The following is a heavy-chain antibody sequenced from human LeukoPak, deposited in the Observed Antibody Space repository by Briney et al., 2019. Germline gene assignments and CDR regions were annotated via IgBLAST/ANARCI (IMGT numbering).Heavy chain of an antibody. CDR1: GGSISSSSAY. V-gene: IGHV4-39*01. CDR3: VSPRGFSSGYFDY. D-gene: IGHD5-18*01. J-gene: IGHJ4*02. Sequence: SGTLSLTCTVSGGSISSSSAYWGWIRQPPGKGLEWIGSIYYSKNTYYNPSLKSRVTISADTSKNQFSLTLGSVSATDTAVYYCVSPRGFSSGYFDYWGQGTLVTVSS. CDR2: IYYSKNT.